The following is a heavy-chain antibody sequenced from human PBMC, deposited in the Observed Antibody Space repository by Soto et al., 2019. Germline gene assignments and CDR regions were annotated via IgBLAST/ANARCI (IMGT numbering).Heavy chain of an antibody. Sequence: GASVKVSCKASGYTFIDYFIHWLRQAPGQGLEWMGWINPNSGETKFAQTFQGRVTMTSDTSTSTAYLELNRLRSDDTAMYYCARDALSRRGGLAWGRAVWGKGTAVTVP. CDR3: ARDALSRRGGLAWGRAV. CDR2: INPNSGET. D-gene: IGHD7-27*01. V-gene: IGHV1-2*02. CDR1: GYTFIDYF. J-gene: IGHJ6*03.